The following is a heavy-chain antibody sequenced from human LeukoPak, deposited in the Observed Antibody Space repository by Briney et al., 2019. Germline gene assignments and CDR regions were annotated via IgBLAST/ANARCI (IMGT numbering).Heavy chain of an antibody. J-gene: IGHJ4*02. CDR3: ARDSGLYYKDN. D-gene: IGHD3-10*01. CDR2: IYISGST. V-gene: IGHV4-4*07. Sequence: ETLSLTCSVFGGSISRYYRGGIRQPAGKGLEWIGRIYISGSTNYKHSLRNRLTNSVDTPKNQLSLKLNAVTAADTPVYFCARDSGLYYKDNWGQGTLVTVSS. CDR1: GGSISRYY.